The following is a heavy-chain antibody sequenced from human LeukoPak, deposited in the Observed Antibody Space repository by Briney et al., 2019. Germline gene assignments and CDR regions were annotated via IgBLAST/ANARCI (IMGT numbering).Heavy chain of an antibody. V-gene: IGHV5-51*01. J-gene: IGHJ4*02. CDR1: GYTFSSHW. CDR2: NCPGDSDT. D-gene: IGHD5-24*01. Sequence: GESLKISCEASGYTFSSHWIAWVRPMPGKGLEWMVINCPGDSDTRYSPSFQGQVTISADKSISTAYLQWSSLKASDTAMYYCARSRGLQFQIPIFDYWGQGTLVTVSS. CDR3: ARSRGLQFQIPIFDY.